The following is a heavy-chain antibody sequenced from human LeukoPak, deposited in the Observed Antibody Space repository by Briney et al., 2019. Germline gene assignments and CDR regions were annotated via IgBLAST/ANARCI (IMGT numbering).Heavy chain of an antibody. CDR3: ARDGCGGSCFHYYYYYMDV. CDR1: GGSISSDY. D-gene: IGHD2-15*01. CDR2: IYTSGST. Sequence: SETLSLTCTVSGGSISSDYWSWIRQPDGKGLEWIGRIYTSGSTNYNPSLKSRVSMSVDTSTNQFSLKLSSVTAADTAVYYCARDGCGGSCFHYYYYYMDVWGKGTTVTISS. J-gene: IGHJ6*03. V-gene: IGHV4-4*07.